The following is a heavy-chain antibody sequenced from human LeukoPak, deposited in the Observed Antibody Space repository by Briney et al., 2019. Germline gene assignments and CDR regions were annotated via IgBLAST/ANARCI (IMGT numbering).Heavy chain of an antibody. D-gene: IGHD4/OR15-4a*01. J-gene: IGHJ5*02. V-gene: IGHV4-34*01. CDR1: GGSFSGYY. Sequence: SETLSLTCAVYGGSFSGYYWSWIRQPPGKGLEWIGEINHSGSTNYNPSLKSRVTISVDTSRNQFSLKLSSVTAADTAVYYCARGGGLTYNWFDPWGQGTLVTVSS. CDR2: INHSGST. CDR3: ARGGGLTYNWFDP.